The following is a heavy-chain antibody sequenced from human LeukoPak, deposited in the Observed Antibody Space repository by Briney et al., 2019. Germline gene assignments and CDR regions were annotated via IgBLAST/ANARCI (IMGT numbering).Heavy chain of an antibody. CDR3: ARPLGYCSGGSCYSGYFDY. J-gene: IGHJ4*02. CDR1: GGSFSGYY. D-gene: IGHD2-15*01. V-gene: IGHV4-34*01. Sequence: SETLSLTCAVYGGSFSGYYWRWIRQPPGKGLEWNGEINHSGSTSYNPSLQSRVTISVDTSKNQFSLKLSSVTAADTAVYYCARPLGYCSGGSCYSGYFDYWGQGTLVTVSS. CDR2: INHSGST.